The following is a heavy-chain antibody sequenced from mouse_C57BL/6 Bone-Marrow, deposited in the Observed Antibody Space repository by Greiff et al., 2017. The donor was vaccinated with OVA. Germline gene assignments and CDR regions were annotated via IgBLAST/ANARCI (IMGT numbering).Heavy chain of an antibody. Sequence: DVQLVESEGGLVQPGSSMKLSCTASGFTFSDYYMAWVRQVPEKGLEWVANINYDGSSTYSLDSLKSRFIISRDNAKNILYLQMSSLKSEDTATYYCARGGWDWYFDVWGTGTTVTVSS. CDR2: INYDGSST. D-gene: IGHD3-3*01. CDR3: ARGGWDWYFDV. J-gene: IGHJ1*03. V-gene: IGHV5-16*01. CDR1: GFTFSDYY.